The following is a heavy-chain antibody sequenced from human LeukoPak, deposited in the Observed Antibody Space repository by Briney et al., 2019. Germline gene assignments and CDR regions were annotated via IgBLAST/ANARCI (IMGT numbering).Heavy chain of an antibody. CDR2: INPSGGST. J-gene: IGHJ3*02. CDR1: GYTFTSYY. Sequence: ASVKVSCKASGYTFTSYYMHWVRQAPGQGLEWMGIINPSGGSTSYAQKFQGRVTMTRDTSTSTVYMELSSLRSEDTAVYYCALPFYSSGWSNAFDIWGQGTMVTVSS. V-gene: IGHV1-46*01. D-gene: IGHD6-19*01. CDR3: ALPFYSSGWSNAFDI.